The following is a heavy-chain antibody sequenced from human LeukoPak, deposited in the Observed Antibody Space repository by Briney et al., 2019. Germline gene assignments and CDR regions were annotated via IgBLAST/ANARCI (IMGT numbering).Heavy chain of an antibody. J-gene: IGHJ4*02. CDR2: IYYSGST. V-gene: IGHV4-59*01. CDR3: AREGADGSWHFDY. Sequence: PETLSLTCTVSGGSISSYYWSWIRQPPGKGLEWIGYIYYSGSTNYNPSLKSRVTISVDTSKNQFSLKLSSVTAADTAVYYCAREGADGSWHFDYWGQGTLVTVSS. CDR1: GGSISSYY. D-gene: IGHD6-13*01.